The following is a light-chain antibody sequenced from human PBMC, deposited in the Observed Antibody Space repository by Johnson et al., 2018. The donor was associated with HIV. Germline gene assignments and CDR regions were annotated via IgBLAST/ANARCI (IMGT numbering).Light chain of an antibody. J-gene: IGLJ1*01. CDR2: EDN. V-gene: IGLV1-51*02. CDR3: GIWDASLSPLYV. Sequence: QSVLTQPPSVSAAPGQRVNISCSGNISNIESYFVSWYQQLPGAAPTLLIYEDNKRPSGIPDRFSGSKSGATATLGITGLQTGDEADYYCGIWDASLSPLYVVGSGTTFTVL. CDR1: ISNIESYF.